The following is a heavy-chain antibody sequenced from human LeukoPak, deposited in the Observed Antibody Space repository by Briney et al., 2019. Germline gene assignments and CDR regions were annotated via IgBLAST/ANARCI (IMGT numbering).Heavy chain of an antibody. CDR2: MYYSGSP. D-gene: IGHD6-13*01. CDR3: ARHGEQQLVRRWFDS. CDR1: GGSISSYY. Sequence: PSETLSPTCTVSGGSISSYYWSWIRQPPGKGLEWIGYMYYSGSPNYNPSLKSRVTISVDGSTNQLSLKLSSVTAADTAVYYCARHGEQQLVRRWFDSWGQGTLVTVSS. V-gene: IGHV4-59*08. J-gene: IGHJ5*01.